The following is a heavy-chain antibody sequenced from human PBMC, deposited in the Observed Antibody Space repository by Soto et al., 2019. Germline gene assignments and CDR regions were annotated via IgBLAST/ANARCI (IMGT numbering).Heavy chain of an antibody. D-gene: IGHD3-22*01. CDR3: ARDYHDSSGYYYYYGMDV. CDR2: IYHSGST. Sequence: SETLSLTCAVSGGSISSSNWWGWVRQPPGKGLEWIGEIYHSGSTNYNPSLKSRVTISVDKSKNQFSLKLSSVTAADTAVYYCARDYHDSSGYYYYYGMDVWGQGTTVTVSS. J-gene: IGHJ6*02. CDR1: GGSISSSNW. V-gene: IGHV4-4*02.